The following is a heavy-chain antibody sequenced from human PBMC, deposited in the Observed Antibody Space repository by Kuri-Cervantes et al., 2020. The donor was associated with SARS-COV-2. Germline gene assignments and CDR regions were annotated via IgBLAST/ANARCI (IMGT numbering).Heavy chain of an antibody. CDR1: GFTFSSYA. CDR3: AKDLSGVSSSFFFDS. D-gene: IGHD2/OR15-2a*01. CDR2: ISGSGGST. V-gene: IGHV3-23*01. Sequence: GESLKISCEASGFTFSSYAMRWVRQVPGKGLEWVSPISGSGGSTYYADSVKGRFTISRDNSKNTLYLQMNSLRAEDTAVYYCAKDLSGVSSSFFFDSWGQGTPVTVSS. J-gene: IGHJ4*02.